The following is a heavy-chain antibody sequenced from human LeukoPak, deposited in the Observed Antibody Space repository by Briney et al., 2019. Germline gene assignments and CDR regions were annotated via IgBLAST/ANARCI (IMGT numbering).Heavy chain of an antibody. Sequence: PSETLSLTCTVSGDSITNYFWSWLRQPPGKRLEWIGYIYYTVNTNYKPSLKSRVTMSVDTSTNHFSHGLRSVTAADTAVYYCARWWVAYSVHYFDYGGRGTLVTVSS. D-gene: IGHD2-15*01. V-gene: IGHV4-59*01. CDR3: ARWWVAYSVHYFDY. CDR1: GDSITNYF. CDR2: IYYTVNT. J-gene: IGHJ4*02.